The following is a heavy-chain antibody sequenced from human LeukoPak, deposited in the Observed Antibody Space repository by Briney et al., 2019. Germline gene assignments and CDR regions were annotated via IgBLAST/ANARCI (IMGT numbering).Heavy chain of an antibody. V-gene: IGHV3-23*01. CDR3: ARDGVRSTNYYYYYMDV. D-gene: IGHD2-2*01. CDR1: GFTFSSYA. J-gene: IGHJ6*03. CDR2: ISGSGGST. Sequence: PGGSLRLSCAASGFTFSSYAMSWVRQAPGKGLEWVSAISGSGGSTYYADSVKGRFTISRDNPKNTLYLQMNSLRAEDTAVYYCARDGVRSTNYYYYYMDVWGKGTTVTVSS.